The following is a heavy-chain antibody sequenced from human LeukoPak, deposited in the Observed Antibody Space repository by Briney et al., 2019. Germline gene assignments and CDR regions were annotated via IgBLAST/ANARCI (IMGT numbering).Heavy chain of an antibody. CDR3: ARDTYRFDDY. CDR2: IKEDGSDR. CDR1: GFTFSNYW. D-gene: IGHD3-16*01. Sequence: GGSLRLSCAASGFTFSNYWMSWVRQAPGKGLEWVAAIKEDGSDRYYLDSVEGQFTISRDNAKNSLYLQMNSLRAEDTAIYFCARDTYRFDDYWGQGTLVTVSS. J-gene: IGHJ4*02. V-gene: IGHV3-7*01.